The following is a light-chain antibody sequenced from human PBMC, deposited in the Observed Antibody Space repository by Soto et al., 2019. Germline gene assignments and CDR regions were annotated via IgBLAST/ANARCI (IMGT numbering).Light chain of an antibody. Sequence: QSVLTQPPLASGTPGQRVTISCSGSSSNIGSNTVKWYQQLPGTAPKLLIYNNNQRPSGVPDRFSGSKSGTSASLAISGLQSEDEADYYCAAWDDSLNGHWVFGGGTKLTVL. V-gene: IGLV1-44*01. CDR2: NNN. CDR3: AAWDDSLNGHWV. J-gene: IGLJ3*02. CDR1: SSNIGSNT.